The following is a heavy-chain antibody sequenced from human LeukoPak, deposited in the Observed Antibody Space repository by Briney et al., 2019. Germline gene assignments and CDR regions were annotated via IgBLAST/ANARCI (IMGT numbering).Heavy chain of an antibody. D-gene: IGHD3-10*01. V-gene: IGHV4-38-2*02. CDR1: GYSISSGYY. J-gene: IGHJ4*02. CDR2: IYHSGST. Sequence: PSETLSLTCTVSGYSISSGYYWGWIRQPPGKGLEWSGSIYHSGSTYYNPSLKSRVTISVDTSKNQFSLKLSSVTAADTAVYYCARVAQEVWFGELLDYWGQGTLVTVSS. CDR3: ARVAQEVWFGELLDY.